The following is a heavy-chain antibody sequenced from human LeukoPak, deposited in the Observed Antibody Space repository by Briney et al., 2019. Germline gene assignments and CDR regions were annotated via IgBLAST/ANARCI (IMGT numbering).Heavy chain of an antibody. V-gene: IGHV1-2*02. CDR3: AREGRPTVTTFFSSGNGNWFDP. D-gene: IGHD4-11*01. CDR1: GYTFTGYY. J-gene: IGHJ5*02. Sequence: ASVKVSCKASGYTFTGYYMHWVRLAPGQGLEWMGWNNANSGGTNYAQKFQGRVTMTRDTSISTAYMELSRLRSDDTAVYYCAREGRPTVTTFFSSGNGNWFDPWGQGTLVTVSS. CDR2: NNANSGGT.